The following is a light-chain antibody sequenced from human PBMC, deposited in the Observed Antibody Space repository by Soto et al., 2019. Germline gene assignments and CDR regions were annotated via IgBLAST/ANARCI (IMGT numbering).Light chain of an antibody. J-gene: IGLJ2*01. CDR3: SSYTSSSTLV. CDR2: EVS. CDR1: SSDVGDYNY. Sequence: QSVLTQPASVSGSHGQSITISCTGTSSDVGDYNYVSWYQQHPGKAPKLMIYEVSNRPSGVSNRFSGSKSGNTASLTISGLQAEDEADFYCSSYTSSSTLVFGGGTKLTVL. V-gene: IGLV2-14*01.